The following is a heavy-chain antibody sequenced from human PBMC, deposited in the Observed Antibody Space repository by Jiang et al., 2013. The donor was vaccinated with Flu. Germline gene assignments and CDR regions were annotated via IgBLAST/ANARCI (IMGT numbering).Heavy chain of an antibody. J-gene: IGHJ2*01. CDR3: ARATYYYDSNNWYFDL. V-gene: IGHV4-59*01. D-gene: IGHD3-22*01. Sequence: SRVTISLDTSKNQFSLKLSSVTAADTAVYYCARATYYYDSNNWYFDLWGRGTLVTVSS.